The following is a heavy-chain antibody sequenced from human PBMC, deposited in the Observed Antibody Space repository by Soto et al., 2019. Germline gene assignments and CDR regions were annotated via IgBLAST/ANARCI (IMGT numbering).Heavy chain of an antibody. CDR3: ARNMSPDSSGLGDFDY. CDR1: GGSISSGGYY. Sequence: SETLSLTCTVSGGSISSGGYYWSWLRQHPGKGLEWIGYIYYSGSTYYNPSLKSRVTISVDTSKNQFSLKLSSVTAADTAVYYCARNMSPDSSGLGDFDYCGQGPLVTVSS. V-gene: IGHV4-31*03. CDR2: IYYSGST. D-gene: IGHD3-22*01. J-gene: IGHJ4*02.